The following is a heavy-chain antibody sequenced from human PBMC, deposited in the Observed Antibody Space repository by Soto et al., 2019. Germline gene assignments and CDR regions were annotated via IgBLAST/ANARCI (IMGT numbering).Heavy chain of an antibody. J-gene: IGHJ4*02. CDR2: IYHSGST. CDR1: GGSISSSNW. V-gene: IGHV4-4*02. CDR3: ARSTYDYVWGSYVDY. D-gene: IGHD3-16*01. Sequence: PSETLSLTCAVSGGSISSSNWWSWVRQPPGKGLEWIGEIYHSGSTNYNPSLKSRVTISVDKSKNQFSLKLSSVTAADTAVYYCARSTYDYVWGSYVDYWGQGTLVTV.